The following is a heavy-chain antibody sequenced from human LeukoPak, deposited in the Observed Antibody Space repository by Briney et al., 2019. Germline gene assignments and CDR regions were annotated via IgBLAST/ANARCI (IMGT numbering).Heavy chain of an antibody. Sequence: SQTLSLTCAVSGGSISSGGYSWSWIRQPPGKGLEWIGYIYHSGSTYYNPSLKSRVTISVDRSKNQFSLKLSSVTAADTAVYYCARVGGYSGYDSTDYWGQGTLVTVSS. CDR1: GGSISSGGYS. CDR3: ARVGGYSGYDSTDY. D-gene: IGHD5-12*01. CDR2: IYHSGST. V-gene: IGHV4-30-2*01. J-gene: IGHJ4*02.